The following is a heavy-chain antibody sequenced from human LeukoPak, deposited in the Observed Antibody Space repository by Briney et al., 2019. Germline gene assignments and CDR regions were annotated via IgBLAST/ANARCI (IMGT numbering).Heavy chain of an antibody. D-gene: IGHD4-17*01. CDR3: AKDRLTATKYWSFDL. CDR1: GGSISSGGYS. V-gene: IGHV4-30-2*01. Sequence: SETLSLTCAVSGGSISSGGYSWSWIRQPPGKGLEWIGYIYHSGSTYYNPSLKSRVTISVDRSKNQFSLKLSSVTAADTAVYYCAKDRLTATKYWSFDLWGRGTLASVSS. CDR2: IYHSGST. J-gene: IGHJ2*01.